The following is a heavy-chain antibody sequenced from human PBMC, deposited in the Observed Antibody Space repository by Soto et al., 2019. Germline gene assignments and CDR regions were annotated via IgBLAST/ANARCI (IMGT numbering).Heavy chain of an antibody. D-gene: IGHD5-12*01. CDR3: AHGEMATLCLYY. Sequence: EVQLVESGGGLVQPGGSLRLSCAASGFTFSSYWMHWVRQAPGKGLVWVSRINSDGSSTSYADSVKGRFTISRDNAKNTLYLQKNSLRAEHPAIDYCAHGEMATLCLYYWGQGTLVTVSS. J-gene: IGHJ4*02. CDR1: GFTFSSYW. CDR2: INSDGSST. V-gene: IGHV3-74*01.